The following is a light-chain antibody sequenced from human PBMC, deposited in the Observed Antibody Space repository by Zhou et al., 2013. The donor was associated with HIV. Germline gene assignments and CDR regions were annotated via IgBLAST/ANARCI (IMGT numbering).Light chain of an antibody. CDR1: QSVSSSY. Sequence: EIVLTQSPGTLSLSPGERATLSCRASQSVSSSYLAWYQQKPGQAPRLLIYGASSRATGIPDRFSGSGSGTDFTLTISRLEPEDFAVYYCQQYNNWPLTFGGGTKVDLK. CDR3: QQYNNWPLT. J-gene: IGKJ4*01. V-gene: IGKV3-20*01. CDR2: GAS.